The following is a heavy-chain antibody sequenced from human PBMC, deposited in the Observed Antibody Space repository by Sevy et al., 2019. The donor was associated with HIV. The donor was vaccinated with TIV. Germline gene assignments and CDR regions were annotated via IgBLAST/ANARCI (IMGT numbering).Heavy chain of an antibody. CDR3: AKALLLTWWTLDY. D-gene: IGHD2-8*02. CDR2: ISQSGGYT. Sequence: GGSLRLSCATSGFNFSVYGIYWVRQAPGRGLEWLSFISQSGGYTYYADSVKGRFTISRDNGNNTVCLQMQSLRADDSATYYCAKALLLTWWTLDYWGQGALVTVSS. CDR1: GFNFSVYG. V-gene: IGHV3-30*18. J-gene: IGHJ4*02.